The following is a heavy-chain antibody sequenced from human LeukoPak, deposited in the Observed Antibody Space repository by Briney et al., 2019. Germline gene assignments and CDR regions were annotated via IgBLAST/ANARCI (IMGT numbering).Heavy chain of an antibody. D-gene: IGHD3-22*01. CDR3: ASIRYYDSSGYPLGYYMDV. V-gene: IGHV4-39*07. CDR2: IYYSGST. Sequence: SETLSLTCTVSGGSIISGNYYWGWIRQPPGKGLEWIGYIYYSGSTNYNPSLKSRVTISVDTSKNQFSLKLSSVTAADTAVYYCASIRYYDSSGYPLGYYMDVWGKGTTVTVSS. CDR1: GGSIISGNYY. J-gene: IGHJ6*03.